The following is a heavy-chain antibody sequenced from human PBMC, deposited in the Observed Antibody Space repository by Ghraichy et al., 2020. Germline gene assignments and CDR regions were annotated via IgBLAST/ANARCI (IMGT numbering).Heavy chain of an antibody. D-gene: IGHD1-7*01. J-gene: IGHJ6*02. CDR3: ARGDLESYTNYAGMLGYYYYGMDV. V-gene: IGHV4-59*01. CDR1: GGSIKNYY. Sequence: SETLSLTCTVSGGSIKNYYWSWIRQPPGKGLEWIGYVYYSGSTNYNPSLTSRVTISVDTSKKQFSLRLRSVTAADTAVYYCARGDLESYTNYAGMLGYYYYGMDVWGQGTTVTVSS. CDR2: VYYSGST.